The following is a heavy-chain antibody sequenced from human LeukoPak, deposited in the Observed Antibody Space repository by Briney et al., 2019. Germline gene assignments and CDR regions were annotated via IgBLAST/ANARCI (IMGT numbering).Heavy chain of an antibody. V-gene: IGHV4-39*07. Sequence: SETLSLTCTVSGGSISSSSYYWGWIRQPPGKGLEWIGSIYYSGSTYYNPSLKSRVTISVNTSKNQFSLKLSSVTAADTAVYYCARTQGDYYYYCYMDVWGKGTTVTVSS. CDR2: IYYSGST. CDR3: ARTQGDYYYYCYMDV. CDR1: GGSISSSSYY. J-gene: IGHJ6*03.